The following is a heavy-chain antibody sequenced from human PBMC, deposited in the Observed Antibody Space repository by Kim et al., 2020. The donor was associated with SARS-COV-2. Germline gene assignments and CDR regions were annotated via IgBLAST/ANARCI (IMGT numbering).Heavy chain of an antibody. CDR2: INSDGSST. V-gene: IGHV3-74*01. Sequence: GGSLRLSCAASGFTFSSYWMHWVRQAPGKGLVWVSRINSDGSSTSYADSVKGRFTISRDNAKNTLYLQMNSLRAEDTAVYYCARGDSSGYPYGVLVNYGMDVWGQGTTVTVSS. J-gene: IGHJ6*02. D-gene: IGHD3-22*01. CDR1: GFTFSSYW. CDR3: ARGDSSGYPYGVLVNYGMDV.